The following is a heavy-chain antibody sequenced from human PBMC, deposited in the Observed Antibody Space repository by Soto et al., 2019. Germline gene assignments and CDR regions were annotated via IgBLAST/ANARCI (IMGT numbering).Heavy chain of an antibody. D-gene: IGHD2-15*01. CDR3: ARDLGYCSAGSCYPEYFHH. CDR2: IYYSGST. Sequence: SETLSLTCTVSGGSISSGGYYWSWIRQHPGKGLEWIGYIYYSGSTYYNPSLKSRVTISVDTSKNQFSLKLSSATAADTAVYYCARDLGYCSAGSCYPEYFHHWGQGTLVTVSS. V-gene: IGHV4-31*03. CDR1: GGSISSGGYY. J-gene: IGHJ1*01.